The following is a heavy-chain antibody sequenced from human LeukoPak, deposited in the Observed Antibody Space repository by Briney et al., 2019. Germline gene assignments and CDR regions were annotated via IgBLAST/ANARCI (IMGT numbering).Heavy chain of an antibody. CDR2: IYYSGST. J-gene: IGHJ4*02. CDR3: ARYVWGSYPTFEDY. Sequence: SETLSLTCAVYGGSFSGYYWSWIRQPPGKGLEWIGYIYYSGSTNYNPSLKSRVTISVDTSKNQFSLKLSSVTAADTAVYYCARYVWGSYPTFEDYWGQGTLVTVSS. CDR1: GGSFSGYY. V-gene: IGHV4-59*01. D-gene: IGHD3-16*02.